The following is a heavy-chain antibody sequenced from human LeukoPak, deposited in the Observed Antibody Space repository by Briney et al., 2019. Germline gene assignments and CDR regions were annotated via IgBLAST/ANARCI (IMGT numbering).Heavy chain of an antibody. Sequence: SETLSLTCTVSGGSISSYYWSSIRQPPGMGLEWIGYIYYSGSTNYNPSLKSRVTISLDTSKNQFSLKLSSVTAADTAVYYCARRDWGYYYTMDVWGQGTTVTVSS. D-gene: IGHD3/OR15-3a*01. CDR3: ARRDWGYYYTMDV. J-gene: IGHJ6*02. V-gene: IGHV4-59*01. CDR1: GGSISSYY. CDR2: IYYSGST.